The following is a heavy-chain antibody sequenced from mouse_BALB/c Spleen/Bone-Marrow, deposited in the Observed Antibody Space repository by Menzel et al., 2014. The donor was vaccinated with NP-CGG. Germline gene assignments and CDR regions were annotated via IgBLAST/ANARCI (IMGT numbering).Heavy chain of an antibody. CDR1: GFNIKDTY. J-gene: IGHJ3*01. Sequence: EVQLVESGAELVKPGASVKLSCTASGFNIKDTYMHWVKQRPEQGLEWIGRIDPANGNTKYDPKFQGKASITADTSSNTAYLQLSSLTSEDTAVNYCAPIYDGYYVAWFAYWGQGTLVTVSA. CDR2: IDPANGNT. V-gene: IGHV14-3*02. D-gene: IGHD2-3*01. CDR3: APIYDGYYVAWFAY.